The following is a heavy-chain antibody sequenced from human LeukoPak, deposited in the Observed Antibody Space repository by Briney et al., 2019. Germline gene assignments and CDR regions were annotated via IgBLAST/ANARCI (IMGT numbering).Heavy chain of an antibody. V-gene: IGHV4-39*07. CDR2: IYYSGST. Sequence: SETLSLTCTVSGGSISSSSYYWGWIRQPPGKGLEWIGSIYYSGSTYYNPSLKSRVTISVDTSKNQFSLKLSSVTAADTAVYYCVRGGSKAAATFDYWGQGTLVTVSS. J-gene: IGHJ4*02. CDR3: VRGGSKAAATFDY. CDR1: GGSISSSSYY. D-gene: IGHD2-15*01.